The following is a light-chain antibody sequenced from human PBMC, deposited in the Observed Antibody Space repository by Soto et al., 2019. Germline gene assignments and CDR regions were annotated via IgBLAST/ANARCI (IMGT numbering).Light chain of an antibody. Sequence: EIVMTQSPVTLSVSPGERATLSCRASQSVRSTYLAWYQQKPGQAPRLLIFGVSNRAAGIPARFSGSGSGTEFTLTISSLQSEDFEVYYCQQYGDWPLTFGAGTKVDIX. V-gene: IGKV3-15*01. CDR2: GVS. CDR3: QQYGDWPLT. CDR1: QSVRSTY. J-gene: IGKJ4*01.